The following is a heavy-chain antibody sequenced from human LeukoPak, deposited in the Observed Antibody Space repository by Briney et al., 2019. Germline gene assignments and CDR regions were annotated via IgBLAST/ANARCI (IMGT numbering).Heavy chain of an antibody. CDR3: ARDRDYFEH. J-gene: IGHJ4*02. D-gene: IGHD5-24*01. CDR1: DGSISGYY. CDR2: IYHSGTI. V-gene: IGHV4-59*01. Sequence: PSETLSLTCTVSDGSISGYYWSWIRQPPGKGLEWIGFIYHSGTINYNPSLKSRVTISVDTSKNQFSLKLTSVTAADTAVYFCARDRDYFEHWGQGTLVTVSS.